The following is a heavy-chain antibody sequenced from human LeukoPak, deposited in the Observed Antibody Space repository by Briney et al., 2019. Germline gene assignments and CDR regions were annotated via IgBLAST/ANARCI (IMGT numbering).Heavy chain of an antibody. Sequence: ASVKVSCKASGYTFTSYGISWVRQAPGQGLEWMGWISAYNGNTNYAQKLQGRVTMTRDTSISTAYMELSRLRTDDTAVYYCARDWGWILQGLESEYFQHWGQGTLVTVSS. V-gene: IGHV1-18*01. CDR3: ARDWGWILQGLESEYFQH. D-gene: IGHD5-18*01. J-gene: IGHJ1*01. CDR1: GYTFTSYG. CDR2: ISAYNGNT.